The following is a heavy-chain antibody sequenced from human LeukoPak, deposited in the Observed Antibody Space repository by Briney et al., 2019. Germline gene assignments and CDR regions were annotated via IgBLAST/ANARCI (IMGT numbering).Heavy chain of an antibody. CDR2: ISAYNGNT. CDR1: GYTFTSYG. D-gene: IGHD3-22*01. J-gene: IGHJ4*02. V-gene: IGHV1-18*01. Sequence: ASVKVSCKASGYTFTSYGISWVRQAPGQGLEWMGWISAYNGNTNYAQKLQGRVTMTTDTSTSTAYMELRSLRSDDTAVYYCARGSYYDSSGPFGYWGQGTLVTVSS. CDR3: ARGSYYDSSGPFGY.